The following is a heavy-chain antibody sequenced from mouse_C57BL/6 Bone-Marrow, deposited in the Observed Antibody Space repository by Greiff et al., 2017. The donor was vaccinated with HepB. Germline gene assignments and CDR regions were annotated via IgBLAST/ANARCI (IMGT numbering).Heavy chain of an antibody. CDR2: INPGSGGT. Sequence: VKVVESGAELVRPGTSVKVSCKASGYAFTNYLIEWVKQRPGQGLEWIGVINPGSGGTNYNEKFKGKATLTADKSSSTAYMQLSSLTSEDSAVYFCARSGITTAPFAYWGQGTLVTVSA. D-gene: IGHD1-2*01. CDR3: ARSGITTAPFAY. CDR1: GYAFTNYL. J-gene: IGHJ3*01. V-gene: IGHV1-54*01.